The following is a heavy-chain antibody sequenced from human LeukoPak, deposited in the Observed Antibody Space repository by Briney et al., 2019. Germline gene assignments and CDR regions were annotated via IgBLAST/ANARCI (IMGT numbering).Heavy chain of an antibody. CDR3: AREAVVVPAAMAYFDY. V-gene: IGHV3-64*01. CDR1: GFTFSSYA. D-gene: IGHD2-2*01. CDR2: ISSNGGST. J-gene: IGHJ4*02. Sequence: GGSLRLSCAASGFTFSSYAMHWARQAPGKGLEYVSAISSNGGSTYYANSVKGRFTISRDNSKNTLYLQMGSLRAEDMAVYYCAREAVVVPAAMAYFDYWGQGTLVTVSS.